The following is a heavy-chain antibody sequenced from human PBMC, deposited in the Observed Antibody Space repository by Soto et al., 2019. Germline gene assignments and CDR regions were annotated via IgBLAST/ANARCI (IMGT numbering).Heavy chain of an antibody. Sequence: GGSLRLSCAASGFTFSSYWMSWVRQAPGKGLEWLTKIKQDGSDKYYVDSVRGRFTISRDNAKNSLFLQMDSLRADDTAVYFCATESSFRCDHWGQGTLVTVSS. CDR2: IKQDGSDK. CDR1: GFTFSSYW. D-gene: IGHD3-3*02. V-gene: IGHV3-7*05. J-gene: IGHJ5*02. CDR3: ATESSFRCDH.